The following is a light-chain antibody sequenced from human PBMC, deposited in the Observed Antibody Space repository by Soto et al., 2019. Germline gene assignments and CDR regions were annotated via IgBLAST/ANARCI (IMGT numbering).Light chain of an antibody. CDR3: QQSNDYPLT. CDR2: AAS. V-gene: IGKV1-39*01. J-gene: IGKJ4*01. CDR1: QSISSY. Sequence: DIQMTQSPSSLSASVGDRVTITCRASQSISSYLNWYQQKPGKAPKLLIYAASSLQSGVQSRFSGSGSGTEFTLTIRSLQPDDLATYYCQQSNDYPLTFGGGTRWR.